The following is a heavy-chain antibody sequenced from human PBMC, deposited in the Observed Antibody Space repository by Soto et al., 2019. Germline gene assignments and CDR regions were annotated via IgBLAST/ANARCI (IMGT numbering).Heavy chain of an antibody. D-gene: IGHD3-3*01. Sequence: QVHLQESGPGLVKPSETLSLTCTVSGGAISTYYWTWIRQPAGKGLEWLGRIYSRGSTKYNPSLQSRVTMSLDTSKNQFSLRRTSVTAADTAVYYCARGQRFSDWFDPWGQGTLVTVSS. CDR2: IYSRGST. CDR3: ARGQRFSDWFDP. CDR1: GGAISTYY. V-gene: IGHV4-4*07. J-gene: IGHJ5*02.